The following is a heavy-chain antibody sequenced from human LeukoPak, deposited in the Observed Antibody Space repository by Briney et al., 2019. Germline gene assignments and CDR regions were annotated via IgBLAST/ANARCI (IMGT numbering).Heavy chain of an antibody. CDR2: INHSGST. J-gene: IGHJ3*02. Sequence: SETLSLTCAVYGGSFSGYYWSWIRQPPGKGLEWIGEINHSGSTNYNPSLKSRVTISVDTSKDQFSLKLSSVTAADTAVYYCARGESDYDFWSGYSHDAFDIWGQGTMVTVSS. D-gene: IGHD3-3*01. CDR1: GGSFSGYY. CDR3: ARGESDYDFWSGYSHDAFDI. V-gene: IGHV4-34*01.